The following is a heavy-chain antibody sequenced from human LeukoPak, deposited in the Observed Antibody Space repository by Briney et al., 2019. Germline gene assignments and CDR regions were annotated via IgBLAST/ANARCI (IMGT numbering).Heavy chain of an antibody. CDR3: AREYSSSWAYYYYGMNV. V-gene: IGHV3-21*01. Sequence: GGSLRLSCAASGSTFSSYSMNWVRQAPGKGLEWVSSISSSSSYIYYADSVKGRFTISRDNAKNSLYLQMNSLRAEDTAVYYCAREYSSSWAYYYYGMNVWGQGTTVTVSS. D-gene: IGHD6-13*01. J-gene: IGHJ6*02. CDR1: GSTFSSYS. CDR2: ISSSSSYI.